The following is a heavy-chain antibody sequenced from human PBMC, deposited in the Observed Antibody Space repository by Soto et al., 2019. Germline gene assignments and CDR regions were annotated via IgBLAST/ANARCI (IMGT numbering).Heavy chain of an antibody. CDR2: VYYTGST. D-gene: IGHD6-19*01. V-gene: IGHV4-39*01. CDR1: CDSISTSSYY. J-gene: IGHJ4*02. Sequence: PSETLCLTCAVSCDSISTSSYYWGWSRQPPGKGPEWIGSVYYTGSTLYKPSLKSRATISLDTSKNQFSLDLSSATAADTAVYFCARQRPDSGWPRFADCWGQGALVTVSS. CDR3: ARQRPDSGWPRFADC.